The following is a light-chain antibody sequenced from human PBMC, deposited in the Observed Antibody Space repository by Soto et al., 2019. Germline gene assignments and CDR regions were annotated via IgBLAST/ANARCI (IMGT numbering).Light chain of an antibody. CDR3: SSYTSSSTHWV. Sequence: QSALTQPASVSGSPGQSITISCTGTSSDIGDYNYVSWYQQHPGKAPKLMIYEVSNRPSGVSNRFSGSKSGNTASLTISGLQAEDEADYHCSSYTSSSTHWVFGGGTKLTVL. J-gene: IGLJ3*02. CDR2: EVS. V-gene: IGLV2-14*01. CDR1: SSDIGDYNY.